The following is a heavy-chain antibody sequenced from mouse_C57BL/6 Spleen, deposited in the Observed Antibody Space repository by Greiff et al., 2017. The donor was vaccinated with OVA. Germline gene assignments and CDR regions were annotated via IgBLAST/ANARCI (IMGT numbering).Heavy chain of an antibody. V-gene: IGHV1-19*01. Sequence: EVQLQQSGPVLVKPGASVKMSCKASGYTFTDYYMNWVKQSHGKSLEWIGVINPYNGGTSYNQKFKGKATLTVDKSSSTAYMELNSLTSEDSAVYYCARGIYDGYYGFDYWGQGTTLTVSS. J-gene: IGHJ2*01. CDR2: INPYNGGT. D-gene: IGHD2-3*01. CDR3: ARGIYDGYYGFDY. CDR1: GYTFTDYY.